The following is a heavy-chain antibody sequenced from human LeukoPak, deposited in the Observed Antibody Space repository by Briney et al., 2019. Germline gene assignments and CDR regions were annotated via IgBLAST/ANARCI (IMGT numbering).Heavy chain of an antibody. D-gene: IGHD3/OR15-3a*01. CDR1: GGSISSYY. J-gene: IGHJ4*02. CDR3: ARDGTGTIDY. V-gene: IGHV4-59*01. Sequence: SETLSLTCTVSGGSISSYYWSWIRQPPGKGLEWIGYIYCSGSTNYNPSLKSRVTISVDTSKNQFSLKLSSVTAADTAVYYCARDGTGTIDYWGQGTLVTVSS. CDR2: IYCSGST.